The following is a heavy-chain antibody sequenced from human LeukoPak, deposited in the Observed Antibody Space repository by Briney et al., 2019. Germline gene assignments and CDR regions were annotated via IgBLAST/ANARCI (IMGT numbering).Heavy chain of an antibody. Sequence: ASVKVSCKASGYTFTSYGISWVRQAPGHGLDWMGWISAYNGNTNYAQKLQGRVTMTTDTSTSTAYMELRSLRSDDTAVYYCARDSSDYYDSSGYYYYWGQGTLVTVSS. V-gene: IGHV1-18*01. D-gene: IGHD3-22*01. CDR3: ARDSSDYYDSSGYYYY. CDR1: GYTFTSYG. J-gene: IGHJ4*02. CDR2: ISAYNGNT.